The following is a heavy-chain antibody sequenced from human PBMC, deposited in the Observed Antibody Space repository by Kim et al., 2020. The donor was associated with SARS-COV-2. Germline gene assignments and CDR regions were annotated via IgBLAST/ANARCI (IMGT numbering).Heavy chain of an antibody. CDR1: DGSISSRGYY. CDR2: VYYTGNS. CDR3: ARHFRGTSIQFLGLYQFDY. D-gene: IGHD2-21*02. Sequence: SETLSLTCTVSDGSISSRGYYWGWIRQPQGKGLEWIGSVYYTGNSYYTLSLKSRLTISVDTSKNQFALKLNSVTAADTAVYDCARHFRGTSIQFLGLYQFDYWGQGILVTVSS. J-gene: IGHJ4*02. V-gene: IGHV4-39*01.